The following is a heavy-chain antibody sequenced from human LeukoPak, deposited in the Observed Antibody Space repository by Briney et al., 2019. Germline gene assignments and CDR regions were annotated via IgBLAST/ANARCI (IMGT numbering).Heavy chain of an antibody. J-gene: IGHJ4*02. CDR1: GGSVSSGSYY. CDR3: ARDNRPGMTTALGGIDY. D-gene: IGHD4-17*01. CDR2: IYYSGST. Sequence: PSETLSLTCPVSGGSVSSGSYYWSWIRQPPGKGLEWIGYIYYSGSTNYNPSLKSRVTISVDTSKNQFSLKLSSVTAADTAVYYCARDNRPGMTTALGGIDYWGQGTLVTVSS. V-gene: IGHV4-61*01.